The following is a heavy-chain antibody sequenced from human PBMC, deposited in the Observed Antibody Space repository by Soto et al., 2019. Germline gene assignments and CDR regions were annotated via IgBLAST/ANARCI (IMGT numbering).Heavy chain of an antibody. Sequence: PSETLSLTCAVSGGSISSGGYSWSWIRQPPGKGLEWIGYIYHSGSTYYNPSLKSRVTISVDTSKNQFSLKLSSVTAADTAVYYCARGELETSDALDIWGQGTMVT. D-gene: IGHD1-1*01. CDR1: GGSISSGGYS. CDR3: ARGELETSDALDI. V-gene: IGHV4-30-2*01. CDR2: IYHSGST. J-gene: IGHJ3*02.